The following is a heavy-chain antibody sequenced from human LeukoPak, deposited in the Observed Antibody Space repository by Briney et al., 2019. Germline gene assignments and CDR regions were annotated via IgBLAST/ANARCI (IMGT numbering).Heavy chain of an antibody. V-gene: IGHV3-30-3*01. CDR2: ISYDGSNK. Sequence: GGSLRLSCAASGFTFSSYAMSWVRQAPGKGLEWVAVISYDGSNKYYADSVKGRFTISRDNSKNTLYLQMNSLRAEDTAVYYCARDITIFGVVTTFDYWGQGTLVTVSS. CDR3: ARDITIFGVVTTFDY. D-gene: IGHD3-3*01. CDR1: GFTFSSYA. J-gene: IGHJ4*02.